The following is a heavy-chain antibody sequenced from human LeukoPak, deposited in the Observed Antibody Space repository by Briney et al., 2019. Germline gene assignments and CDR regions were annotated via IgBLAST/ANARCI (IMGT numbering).Heavy chain of an antibody. CDR2: IYWDDDK. CDR3: AQTSNRIELPYFDY. V-gene: IGHV2-5*02. J-gene: IGHJ4*02. D-gene: IGHD1-7*01. CDR1: GFSLSTSGVG. Sequence: SGPTLVKPTQTLTLTCTFSGFSLSTSGVGVGWIRQPPGKALEWLALIYWDDDKRYSPSLKSRLTITKDTSKNQVVLTMTNMDPVDTATYYCAQTSNRIELPYFDYWGQGTLVTVSS.